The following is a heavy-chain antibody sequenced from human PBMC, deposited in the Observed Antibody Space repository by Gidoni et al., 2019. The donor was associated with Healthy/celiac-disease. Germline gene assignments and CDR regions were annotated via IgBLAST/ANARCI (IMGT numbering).Heavy chain of an antibody. CDR2: INPSGGST. Sequence: QVQLVQSGAEVKKPGASVKVSCKASGYTFTSYYMHWVRQAPGQGLEWMGIINPSGGSTSYAQKFQGRVTMTRDTSTSTVYMELSSLRSEDTAVYYCARAERGYYDSSGYYHDAFDIWGQGTMVTVSS. D-gene: IGHD3-22*01. J-gene: IGHJ3*02. CDR1: GYTFTSYY. V-gene: IGHV1-46*03. CDR3: ARAERGYYDSSGYYHDAFDI.